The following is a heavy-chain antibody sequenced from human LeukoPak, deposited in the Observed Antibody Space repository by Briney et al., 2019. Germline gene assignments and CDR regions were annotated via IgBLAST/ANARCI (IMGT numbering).Heavy chain of an antibody. CDR1: GFTFSRYD. CDR2: ISGSGGST. D-gene: IGHD3-22*01. V-gene: IGHV3-23*01. Sequence: GGSLRLSCAASGFTFSRYDMNWVRQAPGKGLEWVSAISGSGGSTYYADSVKGRFTISRDNSKNTLYLQMNSLRAEDTAVYYCAKEIEDSSGYPIFDPWGQGTLVTVSS. CDR3: AKEIEDSSGYPIFDP. J-gene: IGHJ5*02.